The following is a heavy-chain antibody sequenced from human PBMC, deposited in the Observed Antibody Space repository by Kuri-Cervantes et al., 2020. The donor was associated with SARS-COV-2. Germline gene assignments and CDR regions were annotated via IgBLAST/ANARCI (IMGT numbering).Heavy chain of an antibody. CDR3: ARAVDCSSTSCYERVYAFDI. CDR1: GFTFSSYS. D-gene: IGHD2-2*01. J-gene: IGHJ3*02. V-gene: IGHV3-48*01. CDR2: ISSSSSTI. Sequence: GESLKISCAASGFTFSSYSMNWVRQAPGKGLEWVSYISSSSSTIYYADSVKGRFTISRDNAKNSLYLQMNSLRAEDTAVYYCARAVDCSSTSCYERVYAFDIWGQGTMVTVSS.